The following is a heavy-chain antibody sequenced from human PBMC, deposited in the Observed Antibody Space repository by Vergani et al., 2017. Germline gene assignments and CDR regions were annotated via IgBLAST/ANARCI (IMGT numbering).Heavy chain of an antibody. D-gene: IGHD3-10*02. CDR3: AKXAITMFPGGDAFDI. V-gene: IGHV3-23*01. CDR2: ISGSGGST. J-gene: IGHJ3*02. CDR1: GLTFISYA. Sequence: EVQLLESGGGLVQPGGSLGLSCAASGLTFISYAMSWFRQAPGKGLEWVSAISGSGGSTYYADSVKGRFTISRDNSKNTLDLQMNSLRAEDTAVYYCAKXAITMFPGGDAFDIWGQGTMVTVSS.